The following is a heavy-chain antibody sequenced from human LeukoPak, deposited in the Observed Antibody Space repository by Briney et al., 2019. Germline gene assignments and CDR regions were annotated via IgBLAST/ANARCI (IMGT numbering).Heavy chain of an antibody. CDR2: ITSSSTTI. D-gene: IGHD1-26*01. V-gene: IGHV3-48*01. CDR1: GFTFNRNS. J-gene: IGHJ4*02. CDR3: ARDLMGATSGGY. Sequence: GGSLRLSXAASGFTFNRNSMNWVRQAPGKGLEWVSYITSSSTTIYYADSVKGRFTISRDNAKNSLYLQMNSLRAEDTAMYYCARDLMGATSGGYWGQGTLVTVSS.